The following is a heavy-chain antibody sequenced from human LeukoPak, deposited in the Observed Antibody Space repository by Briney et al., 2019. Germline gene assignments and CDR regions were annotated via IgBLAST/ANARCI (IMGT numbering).Heavy chain of an antibody. CDR2: IYYSGST. CDR1: GGSFSGYY. CDR3: ARVGSSGWSQKYYFDY. Sequence: PSETLSLTCAVYGGSFSGYYWSWIRQPPGKGLEWIGYIYYSGSTNYNPSLKSRVTISVDTSKNQFSLKLSSVTAADTAVYYCARVGSSGWSQKYYFDYWGQGTLVTVSS. V-gene: IGHV4-59*01. J-gene: IGHJ4*02. D-gene: IGHD6-19*01.